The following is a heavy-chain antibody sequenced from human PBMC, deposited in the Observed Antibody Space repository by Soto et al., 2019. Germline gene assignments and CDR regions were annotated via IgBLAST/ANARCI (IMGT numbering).Heavy chain of an antibody. Sequence: SGPTLVNPTQTLTLTCTFSVFSLSTSGMCVSWIRQPPGKALEWLALIDWDDDKYYSTSLKTRLTISKDTSKNQVVLTMTNMDPVDTATYYCARIDSSGWTAWAFDIWGQGTMVTVSS. CDR1: VFSLSTSGMC. CDR2: IDWDDDK. CDR3: ARIDSSGWTAWAFDI. D-gene: IGHD6-19*01. V-gene: IGHV2-70*01. J-gene: IGHJ3*02.